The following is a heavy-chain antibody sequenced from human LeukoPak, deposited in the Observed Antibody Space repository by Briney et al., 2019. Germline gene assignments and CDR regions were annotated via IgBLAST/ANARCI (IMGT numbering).Heavy chain of an antibody. Sequence: SETLSLTCAVYGGSFSGYYWSWIRQPPGKGLEWMGEINDGGSTNYNPSLKSRVTMSVDTSKNQFSLKLSSVTAADTAVYYCARESGNYDFWSGYCRLSWFDPWGQGTLVTVSS. J-gene: IGHJ5*02. CDR2: INDGGST. CDR1: GGSFSGYY. D-gene: IGHD3-3*01. V-gene: IGHV4-34*01. CDR3: ARESGNYDFWSGYCRLSWFDP.